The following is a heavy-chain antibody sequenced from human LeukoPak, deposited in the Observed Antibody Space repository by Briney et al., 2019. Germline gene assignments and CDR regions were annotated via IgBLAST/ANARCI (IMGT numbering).Heavy chain of an antibody. Sequence: GGSLRLSCATSGFPFETNAMSWVRQAPGKGLEWVATIGNTETFYADSVTGRFTISRDNSRNTVNLQMNRLRVEDTAIYYCAKDWIQFNRVFDCFDSWGQGTLVTVSS. CDR2: IGNTET. J-gene: IGHJ4*02. CDR1: GFPFETNA. CDR3: AKDWIQFNRVFDCFDS. D-gene: IGHD5-18*01. V-gene: IGHV3-23*01.